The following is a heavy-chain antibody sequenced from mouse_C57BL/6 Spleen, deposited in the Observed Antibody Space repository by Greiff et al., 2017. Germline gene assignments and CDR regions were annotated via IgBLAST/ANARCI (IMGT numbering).Heavy chain of an antibody. Sequence: VQLVESGPGLVAPSQSLSITCTVSGFSLTSYGVHWVRQPPGKGLEWLVVIWSDGSTTYNSALKSSLSIRKDNSKSQVFLKMNSLQTDDTAMYXGARPAEEGYYAMDYWGQGTSVTVSS. CDR2: IWSDGST. CDR1: GFSLTSYG. J-gene: IGHJ4*01. CDR3: ARPAEEGYYAMDY. D-gene: IGHD1-2*01. V-gene: IGHV2-6*03.